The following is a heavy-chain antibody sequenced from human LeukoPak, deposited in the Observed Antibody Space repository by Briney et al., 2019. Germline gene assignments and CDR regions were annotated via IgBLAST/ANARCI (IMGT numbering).Heavy chain of an antibody. D-gene: IGHD6-19*01. CDR1: GGSFSGYY. CDR3: ASGAVAGPGDGTFDY. Sequence: SETLSLTCTVYGGSFSGYYWSWIRQPPGKGLEWIGEINHSGSTNYNPSLKSRVTISVDTSKSQFSLKLSSVTAADTAVYYCASGAVAGPGDGTFDYWGQGTLVTVSS. CDR2: INHSGST. J-gene: IGHJ4*02. V-gene: IGHV4-34*01.